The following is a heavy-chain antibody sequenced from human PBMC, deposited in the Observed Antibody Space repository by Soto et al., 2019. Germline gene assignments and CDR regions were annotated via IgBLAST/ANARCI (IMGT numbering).Heavy chain of an antibody. CDR2: ISGGGTNT. CDR1: GLTFSSYA. D-gene: IGHD4-17*01. V-gene: IGHV3-23*01. CDR3: AKEGSDYGYYENYFDH. J-gene: IGHJ4*02. Sequence: GGSLRLSCAASGLTFSSYAMSWVRQAPGKGLEWVSGISGGGTNTYYADSVRGRFTISRDNVKNTLYLQTNSLRAEDTAVYYCAKEGSDYGYYENYFDHWGLGILVTVSS.